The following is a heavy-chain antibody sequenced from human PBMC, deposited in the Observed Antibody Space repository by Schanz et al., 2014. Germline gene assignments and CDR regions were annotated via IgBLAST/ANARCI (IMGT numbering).Heavy chain of an antibody. D-gene: IGHD2-15*01. Sequence: EVQLVESGGGLAQPGGSLRLSCAASGITFSGYSMTWIRQAPGKGLEWVSDISDSGDSTHYADSVKGRFTISRDNAKNSLFLQMNRLSAEDTAVYYCAKVATAATYLDSWGLGTLVTVSS. CDR1: GITFSGYS. J-gene: IGHJ4*02. CDR2: ISDSGDST. CDR3: AKVATAATYLDS. V-gene: IGHV3-48*04.